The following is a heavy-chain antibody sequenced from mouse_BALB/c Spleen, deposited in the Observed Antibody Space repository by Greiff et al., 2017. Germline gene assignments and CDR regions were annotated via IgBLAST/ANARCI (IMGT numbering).Heavy chain of an antibody. CDR1: GFTFSSYG. D-gene: IGHD2-4*01. J-gene: IGHJ4*01. CDR3: ARGTMNYAMDY. Sequence: EVNLVESGGGLVQPGGSLKLSCAASGFTFSSYGMSWVRQTPDKRLELVATINSNGGSTYYPDSVKGRFTISRDNAKNTLYLQMSSLKSEDTAMYYCARGTMNYAMDYWGQGTSVTVSS. V-gene: IGHV5-6-3*01. CDR2: INSNGGST.